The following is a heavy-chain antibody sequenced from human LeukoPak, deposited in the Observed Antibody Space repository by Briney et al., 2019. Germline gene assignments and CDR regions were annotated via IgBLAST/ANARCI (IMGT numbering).Heavy chain of an antibody. J-gene: IGHJ4*02. Sequence: ASVKVSCKASGYIFTSYGISWVRQAPGQGLEWMGWISAYNGNTNYAQKLQGRVTMTRDTSTSTVYMELSSLRSEDTAVYYCARVGTDSSGYYGTDFDYWGQGTLVTVSS. CDR1: GYIFTSYG. CDR2: ISAYNGNT. CDR3: ARVGTDSSGYYGTDFDY. V-gene: IGHV1-18*01. D-gene: IGHD3-22*01.